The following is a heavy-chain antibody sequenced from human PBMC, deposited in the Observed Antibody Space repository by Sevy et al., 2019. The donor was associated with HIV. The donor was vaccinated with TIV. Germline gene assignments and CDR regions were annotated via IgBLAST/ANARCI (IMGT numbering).Heavy chain of an antibody. D-gene: IGHD2-21*02. CDR1: GYNFTPYW. V-gene: IGHV5-51*01. CDR2: ILPSDSDT. CDR3: ARQGDSDGFDY. J-gene: IGHJ4*02. Sequence: GESLKISCKGSGYNFTPYWIGWVRQMPGKDLEWMGIILPSDSDTGYSPSFQGQVTISVDKSINTAYLQWNSLKASDTAIYYCARQGDSDGFDYWGQGTLVTVSS.